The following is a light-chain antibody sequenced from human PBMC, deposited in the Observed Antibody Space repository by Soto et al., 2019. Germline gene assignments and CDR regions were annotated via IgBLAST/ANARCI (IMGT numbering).Light chain of an antibody. CDR1: QSISTN. V-gene: IGKV1-39*01. J-gene: IGKJ3*01. Sequence: DLQMTQSPSSLSASVGERVTITCRASQSISTNLNWYQQKPGKAPKLLISGASALQGGVSSRFSGSGSGTGFTLTISSLQPEDSATYFCQQSHTTLFTFGPGTTVDL. CDR3: QQSHTTLFT. CDR2: GAS.